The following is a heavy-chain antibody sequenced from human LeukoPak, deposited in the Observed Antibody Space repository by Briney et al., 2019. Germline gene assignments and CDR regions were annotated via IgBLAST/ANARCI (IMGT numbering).Heavy chain of an antibody. Sequence: PGGSLRLSCAASGFTFSSYGMHWVRQAPGKGLEWVAFIRYDGSNKYYADSVKGRFTISRDNSKNNLYLQMHSLRAEDTAVYYCAKDGSERSYYDFWSGYKGYYLDYWGQGTLVTVSS. D-gene: IGHD3-3*01. CDR1: GFTFSSYG. CDR2: IRYDGSNK. CDR3: AKDGSERSYYDFWSGYKGYYLDY. V-gene: IGHV3-30*02. J-gene: IGHJ4*02.